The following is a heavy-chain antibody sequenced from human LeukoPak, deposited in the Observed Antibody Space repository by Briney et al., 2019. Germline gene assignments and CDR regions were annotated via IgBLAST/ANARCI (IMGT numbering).Heavy chain of an antibody. CDR2: IRSKAYGGTT. D-gene: IGHD3-16*01. J-gene: IGHJ4*02. V-gene: IGHV3-49*03. CDR1: GFTFGDYA. CDR3: TRDWGRWSASDY. Sequence: GGSLRLSCTASGFTFGDYATSWFRQAPGKGLEWVGFIRSKAYGGTTEYAASVKGRFTISRDDSKSIAYLQMNSLKTEDTAVYYCTRDWGRWSASDYWGQGTLVTVSS.